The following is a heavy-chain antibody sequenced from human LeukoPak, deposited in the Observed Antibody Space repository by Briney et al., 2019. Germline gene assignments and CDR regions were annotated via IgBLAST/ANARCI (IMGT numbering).Heavy chain of an antibody. CDR1: GFTFSSYW. V-gene: IGHV3-15*01. CDR3: TTDRLAIDY. J-gene: IGHJ4*02. CDR2: IKSKTDGGTT. Sequence: GGSLRLSCAASGFTFSSYWMGWVRQAPGKGLEWVGRIKSKTDGGTTLYAAPVKGRFTISRDDSKNTLYLQMNSLKAEDTAVYYCTTDRLAIDYWGQGTLVTVSS. D-gene: IGHD6-19*01.